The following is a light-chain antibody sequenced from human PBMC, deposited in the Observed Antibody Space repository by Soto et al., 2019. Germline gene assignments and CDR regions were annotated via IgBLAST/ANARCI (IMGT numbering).Light chain of an antibody. CDR3: QQRRVWTWT. V-gene: IGKV1-5*01. Sequence: IQLTQYHSSMSGSVGDRVTITCGASQTISSWLAWYQQKPGKAPKLLIYDASSLESGVPSRFSGSGSGTEFTLTISSLEKEDGAVFYCQQRRVWTWTFGQGTKVDIK. CDR1: QTISSW. J-gene: IGKJ1*01. CDR2: DAS.